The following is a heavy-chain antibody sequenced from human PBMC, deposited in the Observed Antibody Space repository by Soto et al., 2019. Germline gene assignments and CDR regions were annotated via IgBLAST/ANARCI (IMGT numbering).Heavy chain of an antibody. CDR3: ATAHRRVYSGYLGWFDP. D-gene: IGHD5-12*01. J-gene: IGHJ5*01. Sequence: ASLKVSCKVSGYTPTELSMHWVRQAPGKGLEWMGGFDPEDGETICAQKFQGRVTMTEDTSTDTAYMELSSLRSEDTAVYYCATAHRRVYSGYLGWFDPWAQGTPVTVS. V-gene: IGHV1-24*01. CDR1: GYTPTELS. CDR2: FDPEDGET.